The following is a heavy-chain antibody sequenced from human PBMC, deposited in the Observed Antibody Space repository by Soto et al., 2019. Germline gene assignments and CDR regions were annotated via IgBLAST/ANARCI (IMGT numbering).Heavy chain of an antibody. J-gene: IGHJ6*02. CDR1: GGSIGGHY. Sequence: SETLCLSCTVSGGSIGGHYWSWIRQPPGKGLEWIGYMYNTGSTVYNPSFKSRVTISVDTSKNQFSLKLNSVTAADTAVYYCARDLWGYCGTDCYPLDVWGQGTTVTVSS. D-gene: IGHD2-21*02. CDR3: ARDLWGYCGTDCYPLDV. V-gene: IGHV4-59*11. CDR2: MYNTGST.